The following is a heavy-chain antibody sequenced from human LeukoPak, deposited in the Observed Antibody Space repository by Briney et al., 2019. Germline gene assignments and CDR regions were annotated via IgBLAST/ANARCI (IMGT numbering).Heavy chain of an antibody. CDR3: ARLGVYYYDSSGYYPFDY. V-gene: IGHV5-51*01. CDR2: ICPGDSDT. CDR1: GYSFTSYW. J-gene: IGHJ4*02. D-gene: IGHD3-22*01. Sequence: GESLKISCKGSGYSFTSYWIGWVRQMPGKGLEWMGIICPGDSDTRYSPSFQGQVTISVDKSISTAYLQWSSLKASDTAMYYCARLGVYYYDSSGYYPFDYWGQGTLVTVSS.